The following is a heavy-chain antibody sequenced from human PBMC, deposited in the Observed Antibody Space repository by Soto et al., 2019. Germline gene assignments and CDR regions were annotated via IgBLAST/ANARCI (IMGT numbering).Heavy chain of an antibody. CDR1: GGTFSSYS. CDR3: AIAYSSSAPYYPIGY. Sequence: QVQLVQSGAEVKKPGSSVKVSCKASGGTFSSYSISWVRQAPGQGLEWMGAIIPMFGTANYAQKFQGRVTISADENTSTAYMELSSLRSDDTAVYWCAIAYSSSAPYYPIGYWGQGTLVTVSS. CDR2: IIPMFGTA. D-gene: IGHD6-6*01. J-gene: IGHJ4*02. V-gene: IGHV1-69*01.